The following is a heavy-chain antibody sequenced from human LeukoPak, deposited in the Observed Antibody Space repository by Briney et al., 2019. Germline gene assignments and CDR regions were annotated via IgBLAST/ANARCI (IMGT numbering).Heavy chain of an antibody. CDR1: GYTFTTYG. Sequence: GASVNVSCKASGYTFTTYGISWVRQAPGQGLEGMGWNNTSKGNANSAQKFQDRVRMTRDTSTSTAYMDVRRLRSDDTAVYYCARDCNSGNCYSDSWGQGTRVTVSS. D-gene: IGHD2/OR15-2a*01. CDR2: NNTSKGNA. CDR3: ARDCNSGNCYSDS. V-gene: IGHV1-18*01. J-gene: IGHJ4*02.